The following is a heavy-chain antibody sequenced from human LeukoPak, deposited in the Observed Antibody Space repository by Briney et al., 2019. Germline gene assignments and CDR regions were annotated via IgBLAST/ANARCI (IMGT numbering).Heavy chain of an antibody. J-gene: IGHJ5*02. CDR1: GGTFSSYA. CDR3: ARDPTMVRGGAWFDP. CDR2: IIPILGIA. Sequence: ASVTVSCKASGGTFSSYAISWVRQAPGQGLEWMGRIIPILGIANYAQKFQGRVTITADKSTSTAYMELSSLRSEDTAVYYCARDPTMVRGGAWFDPWGQGTLVTVSS. D-gene: IGHD3-10*01. V-gene: IGHV1-69*04.